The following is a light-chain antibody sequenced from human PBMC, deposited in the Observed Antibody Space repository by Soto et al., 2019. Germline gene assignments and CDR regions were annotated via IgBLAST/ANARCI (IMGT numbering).Light chain of an antibody. J-gene: IGLJ1*01. Sequence: QSALTQPPSASGSPGQSVTISCTGTSSDVGGYNYVSWYQQHPGKAPKLIIYDVSQRPSGVPHRFPGSKSGNTASLTVSGLQVDDEADYYCSSYEGIYSRYVFGSGTKLTVL. CDR2: DVS. CDR3: SSYEGIYSRYV. V-gene: IGLV2-8*01. CDR1: SSDVGGYNY.